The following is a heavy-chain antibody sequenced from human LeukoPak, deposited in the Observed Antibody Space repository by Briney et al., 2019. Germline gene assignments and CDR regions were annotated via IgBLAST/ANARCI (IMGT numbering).Heavy chain of an antibody. Sequence: QPGGSLRLSCAASGFTFSSYWMSWVRQAPGKGLEWVANIKQDGSEKYYVDSVKGRFTISRDNAKNSLYLQMNSLRAEDTAVYYCARDGGRYCSGGSCYSPWFDPWGQGTLVTVSS. D-gene: IGHD2-15*01. CDR1: GFTFSSYW. J-gene: IGHJ5*02. CDR2: IKQDGSEK. V-gene: IGHV3-7*01. CDR3: ARDGGRYCSGGSCYSPWFDP.